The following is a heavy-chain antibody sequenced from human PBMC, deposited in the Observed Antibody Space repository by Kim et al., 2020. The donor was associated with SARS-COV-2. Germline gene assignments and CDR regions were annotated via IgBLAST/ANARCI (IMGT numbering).Heavy chain of an antibody. Sequence: GGSLRLSCAASGFTFSSYGMHWVRQAPGKGLEWVAVIWYDGSNKYYADSVKGRFTISRDNSKNTLYLQMNSLRAEDTAVYYCAREMTMVRGVMGWFDPWGQGTLVTVSS. CDR2: IWYDGSNK. J-gene: IGHJ5*02. D-gene: IGHD3-10*01. V-gene: IGHV3-33*01. CDR1: GFTFSSYG. CDR3: AREMTMVRGVMGWFDP.